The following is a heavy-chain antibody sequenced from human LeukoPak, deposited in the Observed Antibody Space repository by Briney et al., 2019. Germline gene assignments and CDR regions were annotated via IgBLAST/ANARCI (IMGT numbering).Heavy chain of an antibody. CDR2: ISNGGRT. J-gene: IGHJ6*03. D-gene: IGHD4-17*01. CDR1: GDSISGFY. Sequence: PSETLSLTCTVSGDSISGFYWSWIRQPAGKGLQWIGRISNGGRTNYNPSLKSRVTMSVDRSTNEFSLTVRSVTAADTALYYCARGLPSYGDYVDYSFYMDVWGKGTGVTVSS. V-gene: IGHV4-4*07. CDR3: ARGLPSYGDYVDYSFYMDV.